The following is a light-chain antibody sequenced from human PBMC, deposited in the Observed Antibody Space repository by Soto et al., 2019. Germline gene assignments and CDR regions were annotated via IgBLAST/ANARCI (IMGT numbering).Light chain of an antibody. V-gene: IGLV2-11*01. J-gene: IGLJ1*01. Sequence: QSVLTQPRSVSGSPGQSVTISCIGASSDVGTFKYVTWYQQHPGKAPKLMTYDVSKRPSGVPDRFSGSKSGNTAALTISGLQAEDEADYYCCAYAGSFIFVFGTGTKV. CDR2: DVS. CDR3: CAYAGSFIFV. CDR1: SSDVGTFKY.